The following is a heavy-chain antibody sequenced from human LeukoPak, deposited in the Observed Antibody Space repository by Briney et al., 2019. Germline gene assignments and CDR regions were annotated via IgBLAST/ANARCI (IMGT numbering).Heavy chain of an antibody. V-gene: IGHV1-24*01. J-gene: IGHJ5*02. Sequence: GASVKVSCKVSGYTLTELSMHWVRQAPGKGLEWMGGFDPEDGETIYAQKFQGRVTMTEDTSTDTAYMELSSLRSEDTAVYYCATDQSSGSYHQKEYNWFDPWGQGTLVTVSS. CDR3: ATDQSSGSYHQKEYNWFDP. CDR1: GYTLTELS. D-gene: IGHD3-10*01. CDR2: FDPEDGET.